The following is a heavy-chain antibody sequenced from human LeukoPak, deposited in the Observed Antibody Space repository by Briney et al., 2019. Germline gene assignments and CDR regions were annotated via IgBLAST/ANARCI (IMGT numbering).Heavy chain of an antibody. CDR1: DGSIRSGTFY. CDR3: ARQILDSRGYYPDF. J-gene: IGHJ4*02. V-gene: IGHV4-31*11. Sequence: TSETMSLTCAVSDGSIRSGTFYWNWIRQHPGRGLEWIGHIYYSGTTYYNPSLASRVSISVDTARNQFSLNLNSLTPADTAIYYCARQILDSRGYYPDFWGQGILVTVSS. D-gene: IGHD3-22*01. CDR2: IYYSGTT.